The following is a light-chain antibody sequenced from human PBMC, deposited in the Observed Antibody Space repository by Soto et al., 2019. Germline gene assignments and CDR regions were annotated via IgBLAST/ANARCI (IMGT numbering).Light chain of an antibody. CDR2: AAS. Sequence: DVHLTQPESFLTACVGDRVTITCRASQCISSHLAWYQQKPGQAPNLLIYAASTVQSGVPSRFSGSGSGNEFTLTISSLQPEDCATYYCHQLNSYPFTFGPGTKVDSK. CDR1: QCISSH. V-gene: IGKV1-9*01. CDR3: HQLNSYPFT. J-gene: IGKJ3*01.